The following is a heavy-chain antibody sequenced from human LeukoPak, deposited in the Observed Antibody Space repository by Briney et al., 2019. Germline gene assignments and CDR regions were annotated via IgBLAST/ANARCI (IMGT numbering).Heavy chain of an antibody. D-gene: IGHD3-10*01. CDR1: GYTFTGYY. V-gene: IGHV1-2*04. J-gene: IGHJ4*02. Sequence: ASVKVSCKASGYTFTGYYMHWVRQAPGQGLEWMGWINPNSGGTNYAQKFQGWVTMTRDTSISTAYMELSRLRSDDTAVYYCARALWFGEPPFDYWGQGTLVTVSS. CDR3: ARALWFGEPPFDY. CDR2: INPNSGGT.